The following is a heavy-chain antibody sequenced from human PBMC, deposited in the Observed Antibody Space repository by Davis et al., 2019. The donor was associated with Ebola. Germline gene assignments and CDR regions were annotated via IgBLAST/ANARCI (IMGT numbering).Heavy chain of an antibody. J-gene: IGHJ3*02. CDR3: ARDTQITIFGVVTNDAFDI. CDR1: GDSVSSNSAA. Sequence: PSETLSLTCAISGDSVSSNSAAWNWIRQSPSRGLEWLGRTYYRSKWYNDYAVSVKSRITINPDTSKNQFSLQLNSVTPEDTAVYYCARDTQITIFGVVTNDAFDIWGQGTMVTVSS. V-gene: IGHV6-1*01. CDR2: TYYRSKWYN. D-gene: IGHD3-3*01.